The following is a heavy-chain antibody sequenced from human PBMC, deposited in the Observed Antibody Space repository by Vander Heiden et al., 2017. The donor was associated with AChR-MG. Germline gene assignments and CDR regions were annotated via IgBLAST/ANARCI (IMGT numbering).Heavy chain of an antibody. CDR1: GFTFSSYG. D-gene: IGHD6-19*01. CDR3: AKDPYSSGWYLSNWFDP. Sequence: QVQLVESGGGVVQPGRSLRLPCAASGFTFSSYGMHWVRQAPGKGLEWVAVISYDGSNKYYADSVKGRFTISRDNSKNTLYLQMNSLRAEDTAVYYCAKDPYSSGWYLSNWFDPWGQGTLVTVSS. CDR2: ISYDGSNK. V-gene: IGHV3-30*18. J-gene: IGHJ5*02.